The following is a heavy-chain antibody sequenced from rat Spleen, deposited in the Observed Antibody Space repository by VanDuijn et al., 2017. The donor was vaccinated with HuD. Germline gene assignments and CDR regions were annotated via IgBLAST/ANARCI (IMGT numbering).Heavy chain of an antibody. D-gene: IGHD2-7*01. CDR2: LSYDGHTT. V-gene: IGHV5-29*01. CDR3: ARQGYLRDWFAY. CDR1: GFPFSNYG. J-gene: IGHJ3*01. Sequence: EVQLVESGGDLVQPGGSLKLSCAASGFPFSNYGMAWVRQAPTRGLEWVATLSYDGHTTYYRDSVKGRFTISRDIAKSTLYLQMNSLRSEDTATYYCARQGYLRDWFAYWGQGTLVTVSS.